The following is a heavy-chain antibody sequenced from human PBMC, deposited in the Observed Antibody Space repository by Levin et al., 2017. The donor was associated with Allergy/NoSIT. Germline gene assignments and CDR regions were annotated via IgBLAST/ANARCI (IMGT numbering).Heavy chain of an antibody. CDR2: INHSGST. J-gene: IGHJ3*02. CDR3: ARALGIGGAFDI. V-gene: IGHV4-34*01. D-gene: IGHD7-27*01. CDR1: GGSFSGYY. Sequence: SETLSLTCAVYGGSFSGYYWSWIRQPPGKGLEWIGEINHSGSTNYNPSLKSRVTISVDTSKNQFSLKLSSVTAADTAVYYCARALGIGGAFDIWGQGTMVTVSS.